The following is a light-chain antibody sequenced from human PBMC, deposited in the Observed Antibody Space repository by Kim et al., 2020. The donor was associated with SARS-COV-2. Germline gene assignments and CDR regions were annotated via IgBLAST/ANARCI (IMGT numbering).Light chain of an antibody. CDR1: KLGDKY. Sequence: SYELTQPPSVSVYAGQTASITCSGDKLGDKYACWYQQKPGQSPVLVIYQDSKRPSGIPERFSGSNSGNTATLTISGTQAMDEADYYCQAWDSSTAVFGGG. CDR3: QAWDSSTAV. V-gene: IGLV3-1*01. CDR2: QDS. J-gene: IGLJ2*01.